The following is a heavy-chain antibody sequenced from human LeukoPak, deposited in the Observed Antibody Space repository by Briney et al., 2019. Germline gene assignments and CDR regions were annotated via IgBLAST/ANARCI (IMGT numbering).Heavy chain of an antibody. J-gene: IGHJ6*02. CDR3: ARCTGMAYGMDV. D-gene: IGHD5-18*01. CDR2: ISSSSSYI. V-gene: IGHV3-21*01. Sequence: GGSLRLSCAASGFPFSRYSMNWVRHAPGKGLEWVSSISSSSSYIYYADSVKGRFTISRDNAKNSLYLQMNSLRAEDTAVYYCARCTGMAYGMDVWGQGTTVTVSS. CDR1: GFPFSRYS.